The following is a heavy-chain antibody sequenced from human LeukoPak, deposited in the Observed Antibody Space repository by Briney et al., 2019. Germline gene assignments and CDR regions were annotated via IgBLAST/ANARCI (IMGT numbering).Heavy chain of an antibody. V-gene: IGHV3-21*01. Sequence: GGSLRLSCAASGFTFNTYAINWVRQAPGKGLGWVSSISSSSTYIYYADSVQGRFTVSRDNARNSVYLQMNNLRAGDTAVYYCTRDGSGSGDFWGQGTLVTVSS. CDR2: ISSSSTYI. J-gene: IGHJ4*02. D-gene: IGHD2-15*01. CDR1: GFTFNTYA. CDR3: TRDGSGSGDF.